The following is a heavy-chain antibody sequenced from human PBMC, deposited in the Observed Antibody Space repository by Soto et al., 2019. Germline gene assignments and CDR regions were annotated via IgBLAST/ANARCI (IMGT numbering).Heavy chain of an antibody. V-gene: IGHV2-5*02. D-gene: IGHD6-19*01. Sequence: QITLKESGPTLVKPTRTLTLTCTFSGFSLSSTGMAVGWISQPPGKALEWLALIYWDDDKRYSPFLKSRLTITKDTSKNQVVLTMSNMDPVDTARYYCAHIVVAGLGYYFDYWGQGTLVNVSS. CDR1: GFSLSSTGMA. CDR3: AHIVVAGLGYYFDY. J-gene: IGHJ4*02. CDR2: IYWDDDK.